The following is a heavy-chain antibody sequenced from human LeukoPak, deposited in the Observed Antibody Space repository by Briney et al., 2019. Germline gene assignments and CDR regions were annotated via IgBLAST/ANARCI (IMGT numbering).Heavy chain of an antibody. Sequence: SETLSLTCTVSGGFISNYYWSWIRQPPGKGLEWIGYIHFSGNTNHNPSLKGRVTISVDTSKNQFSLKLSSVTAADTAVYYCARVDTEYYDILTGYYTGFFDYWGQGTLVTVSS. CDR1: GGFISNYY. J-gene: IGHJ4*02. D-gene: IGHD3-9*01. CDR2: IHFSGNT. CDR3: ARVDTEYYDILTGYYTGFFDY. V-gene: IGHV4-59*08.